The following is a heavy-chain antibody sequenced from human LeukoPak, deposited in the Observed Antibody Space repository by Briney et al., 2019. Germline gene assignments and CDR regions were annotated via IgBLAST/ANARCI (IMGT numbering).Heavy chain of an antibody. J-gene: IGHJ4*02. Sequence: QTGGSLRLSCAASGLTFDDYAMHWVRQAPGKGLEWVSGISWNSGSIGYADSVKGRFTISRDNAKNSLYLQMNSLRAEDTALYYCAKDITSYYYDSSGSLFDYWGQGTLVTVSS. CDR1: GLTFDDYA. D-gene: IGHD3-22*01. CDR2: ISWNSGSI. V-gene: IGHV3-9*01. CDR3: AKDITSYYYDSSGSLFDY.